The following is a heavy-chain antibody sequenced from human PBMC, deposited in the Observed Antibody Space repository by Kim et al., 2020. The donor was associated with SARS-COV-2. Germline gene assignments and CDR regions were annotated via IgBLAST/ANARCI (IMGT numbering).Heavy chain of an antibody. CDR1: GFTFSSYS. Sequence: GGSLRLSCAASGFTFSSYSMNWVRQAPGKGLEWVSYISSSSSTIYYADSVKGRFTISRDNAKNSLYLQMNSLRAEDTAVYYCAREPFGVVIPYFDYWGQGTLVTVSS. V-gene: IGHV3-48*04. D-gene: IGHD3-3*01. CDR2: ISSSSSTI. J-gene: IGHJ4*02. CDR3: AREPFGVVIPYFDY.